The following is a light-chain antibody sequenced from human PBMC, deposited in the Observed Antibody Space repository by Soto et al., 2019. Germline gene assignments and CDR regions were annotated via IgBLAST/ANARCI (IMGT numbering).Light chain of an antibody. CDR1: SANIGNNY. J-gene: IGLJ2*01. V-gene: IGLV1-51*01. CDR2: DSD. CDR3: GAWDSSLSVVV. Sequence: QSVLTQPPSVSAAPGQKVTISCSGSSANIGNNYVSWYQHLPGTAPKLVIYDSDKRPSEIPDRFSGSKSGTSATLGITGLQTGDEDDYYCGAWDSSLSVVVFGGGTKVTVL.